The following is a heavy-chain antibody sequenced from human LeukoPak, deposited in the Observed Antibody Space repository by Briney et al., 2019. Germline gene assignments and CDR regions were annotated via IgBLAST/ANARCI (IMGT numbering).Heavy chain of an antibody. J-gene: IGHJ3*01. CDR3: ARDHGLVAEPAFDV. D-gene: IGHD2-15*01. CDR2: ISSDGYSI. CDR1: GFTFSTYE. V-gene: IGHV3-48*03. Sequence: PGGSLRLSCAASGFTFSTYEMNWVRQAPGKGLEWVSFISSDGYSIYYADSVKGRFTISRDNAKNSLYLQMNSLRAEDTAVYYCARDHGLVAEPAFDVWGRGTMVTVSS.